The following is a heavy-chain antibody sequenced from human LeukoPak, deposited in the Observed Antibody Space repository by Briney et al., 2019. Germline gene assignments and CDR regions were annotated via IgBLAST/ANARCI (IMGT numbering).Heavy chain of an antibody. CDR3: VRVGNYREFDY. D-gene: IGHD1-7*01. J-gene: IGHJ4*02. V-gene: IGHV3-64*01. Sequence: GGSLRLSCAASGFTFSSYWMHWVRQAPGKGLEYVSAISSNGDATFYANSVKGRFTISRDNSKNTLYLQMGSLRAEDMAVYYCVRVGNYREFDYWGQGTLVTVSS. CDR2: ISSNGDAT. CDR1: GFTFSSYW.